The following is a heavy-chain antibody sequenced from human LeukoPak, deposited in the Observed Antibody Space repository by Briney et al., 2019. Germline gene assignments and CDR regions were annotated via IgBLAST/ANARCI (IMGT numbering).Heavy chain of an antibody. V-gene: IGHV4-59*12. J-gene: IGHJ5*02. CDR3: ARGRKDRDWFDP. CDR1: GGSISSYY. CDR2: IYYSGST. D-gene: IGHD2-15*01. Sequence: PSETLSLTCTVSGGSISSYYWSWIRQPPGKGLEWIGYIYYSGSTNYNPSLKSRVTISVDTSKNQFSLKLTSVTAADTAVYYCARGRKDRDWFDPWGQGTLVTVSS.